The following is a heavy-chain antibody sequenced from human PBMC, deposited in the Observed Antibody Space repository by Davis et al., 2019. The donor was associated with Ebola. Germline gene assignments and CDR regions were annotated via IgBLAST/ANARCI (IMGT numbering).Heavy chain of an antibody. D-gene: IGHD5-24*01. Sequence: GGSLRLSCKDSGNSFTSHWIGWVRQMPGKGLEWMGIIYTGDSDTRYSPSFRGQVTISADKSIKTAFLQWSSLKASDTAMYYCARGTDGYNPGGYFDSWGQGTLVTVSS. CDR1: GNSFTSHW. V-gene: IGHV5-51*01. CDR3: ARGTDGYNPGGYFDS. J-gene: IGHJ4*02. CDR2: IYTGDSDT.